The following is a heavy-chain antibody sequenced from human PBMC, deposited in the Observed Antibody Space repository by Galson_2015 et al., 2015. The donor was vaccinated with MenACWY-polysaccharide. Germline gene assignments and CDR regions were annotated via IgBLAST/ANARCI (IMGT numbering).Heavy chain of an antibody. CDR2: ISVYNGNT. Sequence: SVKVSCKASGYSFTSFGISWVRQAPGQGLEWMGWISVYNGNTNYAQKFQGRATMTTDTSTSTAYMELRSLRSDDTAVYYCARDSGSMVRGIIPFFDYWGQGTLVTVSS. J-gene: IGHJ4*02. V-gene: IGHV1-18*01. CDR3: ARDSGSMVRGIIPFFDY. CDR1: GYSFTSFG. D-gene: IGHD3-10*01.